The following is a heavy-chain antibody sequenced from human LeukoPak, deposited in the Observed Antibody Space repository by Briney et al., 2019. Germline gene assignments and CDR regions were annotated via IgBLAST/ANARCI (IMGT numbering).Heavy chain of an antibody. CDR3: ARDGIYSRNFDAFDI. CDR2: INPNSGGP. D-gene: IGHD6-13*01. CDR1: GYTFTAYY. Sequence: ASVKVSCKASGYTFTAYYMHWVRQAPGRGPEWMGWINPNSGGPDYAQKFQGRVTMTRDTSISTAYMELSSLTSDDTAVYYCARDGIYSRNFDAFDIWGQGTMVTVSS. V-gene: IGHV1-2*02. J-gene: IGHJ3*02.